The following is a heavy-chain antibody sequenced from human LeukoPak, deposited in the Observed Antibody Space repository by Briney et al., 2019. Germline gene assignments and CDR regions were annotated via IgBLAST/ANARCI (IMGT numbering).Heavy chain of an antibody. CDR2: IRSKNYGGTS. CDR3: TRGHTCAV. CDR1: GFNFGDSA. J-gene: IGHJ4*02. V-gene: IGHV3-49*04. Sequence: GGSLRLSCTASGFNFGDSAIAWVRQAPGKGLEWVGLIRSKNYGGTSEYATSVRGRFTFSRDDSQNIAYLQMNNLTTEDTAMYYCTRGHTCAVWGQGTLVTVSP. D-gene: IGHD2-21*01.